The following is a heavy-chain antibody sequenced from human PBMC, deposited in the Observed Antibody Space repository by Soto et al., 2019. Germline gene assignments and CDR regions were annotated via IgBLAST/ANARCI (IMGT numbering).Heavy chain of an antibody. J-gene: IGHJ6*03. Sequence: GGSLRLSCAASGFTFSSYSMNWVRQAPGKGLEWVSSISSSSSYIYYADSVKGRFTISRDNAKNSLYLQMNSLRAEDTAVYYCARDWVVGSPADMDVWGKGTTVTVSS. CDR2: ISSSSSYI. V-gene: IGHV3-21*01. D-gene: IGHD2-15*01. CDR1: GFTFSSYS. CDR3: ARDWVVGSPADMDV.